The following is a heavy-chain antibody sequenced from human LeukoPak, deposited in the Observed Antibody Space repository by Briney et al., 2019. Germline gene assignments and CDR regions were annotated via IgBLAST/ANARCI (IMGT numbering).Heavy chain of an antibody. J-gene: IGHJ4*02. CDR2: INEDGSIT. D-gene: IGHD1-26*01. CDR3: GRDLGGRSGY. V-gene: IGHV3-74*01. CDR1: GFTFRTYW. Sequence: GGPLRLSCAVSGFTFRTYWMHWVRQVPGEGLVWVSRINEDGSITNYADSVKGRFSISRDNAKNTLYLQMNSLRAEDTAVYYCGRDLGGRSGYWGQGTLVTVSS.